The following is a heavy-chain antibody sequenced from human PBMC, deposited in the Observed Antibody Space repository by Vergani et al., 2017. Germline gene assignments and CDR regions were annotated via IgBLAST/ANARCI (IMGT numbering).Heavy chain of an antibody. J-gene: IGHJ3*02. D-gene: IGHD3-3*01. CDR3: ASFLEPDRKGAFDI. CDR1: GYTFTSYD. Sequence: QVQLVQSGAEVKKPGASVQVSCKASGYTFTSYDINWVRQATGQGLEWMGWMNPNSGNTGYAQKFQGRVTMTRNTSISTAYMKLSSLRSEDTAVYYCASFLEPDRKGAFDIWGQGTMVTVSS. V-gene: IGHV1-8*01. CDR2: MNPNSGNT.